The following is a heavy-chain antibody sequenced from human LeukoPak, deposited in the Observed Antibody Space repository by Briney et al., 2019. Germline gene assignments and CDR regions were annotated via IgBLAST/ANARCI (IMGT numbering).Heavy chain of an antibody. CDR1: GFTFSSYA. J-gene: IGHJ6*02. V-gene: IGHV3-23*01. D-gene: IGHD6-13*01. CDR2: ISGSGGST. Sequence: GGSLRLSCAASGFTFSSYAMSWVRQAPGKGLEWVSAISGSGGSTYYADSVKGRFTISRDNSKNTLYLQMNSLRAEDTAVYYCAKDRALGGSSWYVYYYGMDVWGQGTTVTVSS. CDR3: AKDRALGGSSWYVYYYGMDV.